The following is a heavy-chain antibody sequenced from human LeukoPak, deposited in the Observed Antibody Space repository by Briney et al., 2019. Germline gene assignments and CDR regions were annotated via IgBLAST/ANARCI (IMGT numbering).Heavy chain of an antibody. J-gene: IGHJ4*02. CDR1: GYTFTSYD. D-gene: IGHD6-19*01. CDR3: ARSPPEWLVPNDY. V-gene: IGHV1-8*03. Sequence: ASVKVSRKASGYTFTSYDINWVRRATGQGLEWMGWMNPNSGNTGYAEKFQGRVTITRNTSISTAYMELSSLRSDDTAVYYCARSPPEWLVPNDYWGQGTLVTVSS. CDR2: MNPNSGNT.